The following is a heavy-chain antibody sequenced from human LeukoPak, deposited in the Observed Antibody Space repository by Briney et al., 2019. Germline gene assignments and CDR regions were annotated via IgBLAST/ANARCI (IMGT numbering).Heavy chain of an antibody. CDR1: GYTFTGYY. CDR3: ARAVGCGSGTYRQYYFDY. Sequence: ASVKVSCKASGYTFTGYYIHWVRQAPGQGPEWMGWINPNSGGTNYAQNFQGRVTMSRDTSISTAYMELSRLRSDDTAVYHCARAVGCGSGTYRQYYFDYWGQGTLVTVSS. J-gene: IGHJ4*02. CDR2: INPNSGGT. D-gene: IGHD3-10*01. V-gene: IGHV1-2*02.